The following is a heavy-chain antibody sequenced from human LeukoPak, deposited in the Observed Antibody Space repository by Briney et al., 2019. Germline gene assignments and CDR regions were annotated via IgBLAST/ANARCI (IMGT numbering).Heavy chain of an antibody. CDR1: GDSISSYY. J-gene: IGHJ4*02. CDR2: IYYSGST. V-gene: IGHV4-59*01. D-gene: IGHD3-10*01. Sequence: SETLSLTCTVSGDSISSYYWSWIRQPPGKGLEWIGYIYYSGSTNYNPSLKSRVTISVDTSKNQFSLKLSSVTAADTAVYYCARARPPQYYYGSGARYYFDYWGQGTLVTVSS. CDR3: ARARPPQYYYGSGARYYFDY.